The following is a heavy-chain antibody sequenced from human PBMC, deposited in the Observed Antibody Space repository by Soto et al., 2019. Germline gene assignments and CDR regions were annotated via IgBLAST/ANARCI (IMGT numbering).Heavy chain of an antibody. CDR3: ARDSSASATSYSFDY. CDR2: INPNGGGT. CDR1: GYKFINHY. D-gene: IGHD3-10*01. J-gene: IGHJ4*02. V-gene: IGHV1-46*01. Sequence: QVQLVQSRAEVKKPGASVKISCKASGYKFINHYIHWVRQAPGVGLEWMGIINPNGGGTDYAQKFQGRVTMTTDTYASTVHMELSSLRFEDTAVYFCARDSSASATSYSFDYWGQGTLVTVSS.